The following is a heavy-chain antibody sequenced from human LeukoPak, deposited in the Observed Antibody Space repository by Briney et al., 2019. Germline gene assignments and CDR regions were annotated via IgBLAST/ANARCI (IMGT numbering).Heavy chain of an antibody. CDR2: ISAYNGNT. Sequence: ASVKVSCKASGYTFTSYVISWVRQAPGQGLEWMGWISAYNGNTNYAQKLQGRVTMTTDTSTSTAYMELRSLRSDDTAVYYCARVVGYCSSTSCYIPRPPDPWGQGTLVTVSS. CDR3: ARVVGYCSSTSCYIPRPPDP. D-gene: IGHD2-2*02. J-gene: IGHJ5*02. V-gene: IGHV1-18*01. CDR1: GYTFTSYV.